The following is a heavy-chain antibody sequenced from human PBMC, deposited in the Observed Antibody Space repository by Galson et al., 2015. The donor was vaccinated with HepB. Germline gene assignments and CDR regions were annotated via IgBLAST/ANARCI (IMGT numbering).Heavy chain of an antibody. Sequence: SAKVSCKVSGYTLTELPMHWVRQAPGKGLEWMGGFDPEDGETIYAQKFQGRVTMTEDTSTDTAYMELSSLRSEDTAVYYCATAGSAAAFDIWGQGTMVTVSS. CDR3: ATAGSAAAFDI. J-gene: IGHJ3*02. CDR1: GYTLTELP. V-gene: IGHV1-24*01. D-gene: IGHD6-25*01. CDR2: FDPEDGET.